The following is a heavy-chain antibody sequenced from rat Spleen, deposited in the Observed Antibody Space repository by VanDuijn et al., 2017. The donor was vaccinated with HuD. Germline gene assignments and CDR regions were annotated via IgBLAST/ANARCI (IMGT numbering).Heavy chain of an antibody. CDR3: GKDMNYYSTYPFYVMGA. CDR1: GFTFSSYW. V-gene: IGHV5-58*01. CDR2: ISPDGAST. J-gene: IGHJ4*01. D-gene: IGHD1-2*01. Sequence: EVQLVETGGGLVQPGESLKLSCVASGFTFSSYWMYWIRQAPGGGLEWVSSISPDGASTYYPDSVKGRFTISRDNAENTVYLQMNSPRSEDTATYYCGKDMNYYSTYPFYVMGAWGQGTSVTVSS.